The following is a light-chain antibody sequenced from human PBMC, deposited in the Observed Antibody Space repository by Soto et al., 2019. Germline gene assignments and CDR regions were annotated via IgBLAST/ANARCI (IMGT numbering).Light chain of an antibody. Sequence: DIQMTQSPPSLSASVGDRVTITCRASQGIRNDLSWYQQKPGKAPKRLIYAASTLQRGAPSRFSGSGSGTEFTLTLSSLQPEDFATYYCLQHNSYPRTFGQGTEVEIK. CDR1: QGIRND. V-gene: IGKV1-17*01. CDR2: AAS. J-gene: IGKJ1*01. CDR3: LQHNSYPRT.